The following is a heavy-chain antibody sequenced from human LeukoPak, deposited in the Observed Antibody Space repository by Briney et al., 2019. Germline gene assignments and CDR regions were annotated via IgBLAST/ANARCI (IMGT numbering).Heavy chain of an antibody. CDR3: ARVHMYSSSPNFDY. D-gene: IGHD6-6*01. Sequence: ASVKVSRKASGYTFTGYYMHWVRQAPGQGLEWMGWINPNSGGTNYAQKFQGRVTMTRDTSISTAYMELSRLRSDDTAVYYCARVHMYSSSPNFDYWGQGTLVTVSS. V-gene: IGHV1-2*02. J-gene: IGHJ4*02. CDR2: INPNSGGT. CDR1: GYTFTGYY.